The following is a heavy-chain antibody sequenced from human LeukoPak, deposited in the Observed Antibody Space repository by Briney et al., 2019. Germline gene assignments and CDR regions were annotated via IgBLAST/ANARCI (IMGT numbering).Heavy chain of an antibody. J-gene: IGHJ4*02. D-gene: IGHD3-22*01. Sequence: GASVKVSCKASGYTFTSHDVSWVRQAPGQGLECMGWINVYNGNTDYAQRLQGRVTMTTDTSTNTAYMELRSLRSDDTAVYYCAREPSSGYRYFDYWGQGTLVTVSS. CDR1: GYTFTSHD. V-gene: IGHV1-18*01. CDR2: INVYNGNT. CDR3: AREPSSGYRYFDY.